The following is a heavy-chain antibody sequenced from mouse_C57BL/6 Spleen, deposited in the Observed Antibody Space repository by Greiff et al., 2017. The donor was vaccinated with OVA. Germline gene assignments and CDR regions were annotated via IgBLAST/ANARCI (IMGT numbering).Heavy chain of an antibody. D-gene: IGHD4-1*01. J-gene: IGHJ3*01. V-gene: IGHV1-69*01. Sequence: VKLQESGAELVMPGASVKLSCKASGYTFTSSWMHWVKQRPGQGLEWIGEIDPSDSYTNYNQKFKGKSTLTVDKSSSTAYMQLSSLTSEDSAVYYCARGSGAWFAYWGQGTLVTVSA. CDR1: GYTFTSSW. CDR3: ARGSGAWFAY. CDR2: IDPSDSYT.